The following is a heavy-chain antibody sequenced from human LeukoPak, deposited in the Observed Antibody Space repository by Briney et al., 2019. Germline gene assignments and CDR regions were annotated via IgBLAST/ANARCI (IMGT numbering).Heavy chain of an antibody. V-gene: IGHV3-7*01. CDR3: ARCDSSSWDNWFDP. CDR1: GFTFSNYG. J-gene: IGHJ5*02. Sequence: GGSLRLSCAASGFTFSNYGIHWVRQAPGKGLEWVANIKQDGSEKYYVDSVKGRFTISRDNAKNSLYLQMNSLRAEDTAVYYCARCDSSSWDNWFDPWGQGTLVTVSS. D-gene: IGHD6-13*01. CDR2: IKQDGSEK.